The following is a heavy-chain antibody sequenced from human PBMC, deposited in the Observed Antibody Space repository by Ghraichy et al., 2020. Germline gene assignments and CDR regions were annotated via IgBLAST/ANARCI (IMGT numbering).Heavy chain of an antibody. D-gene: IGHD6-13*01. J-gene: IGHJ5*02. CDR1: GFTFDDYA. CDR2: ISWNSGSK. Sequence: ALRLSCAASGFTFDDYAMHWVRQAPGKGLEWVSGISWNSGSKGYADSVKGRFTISRDNAKNCLYLQMNSLRAEDMALYYCAKDAGSSWYTWFDPWGQGTLVTVSS. CDR3: AKDAGSSWYTWFDP. V-gene: IGHV3-9*03.